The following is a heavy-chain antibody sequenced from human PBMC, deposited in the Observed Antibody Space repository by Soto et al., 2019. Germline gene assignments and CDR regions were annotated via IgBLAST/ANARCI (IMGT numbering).Heavy chain of an antibody. V-gene: IGHV1-18*01. J-gene: IGHJ6*02. Sequence: QVQLVQSGGEVKKPGASVKVSCKTSGYSFTTYGISWVRQAPGQGLEWMGWISAYKGNTNYAQKLQGRVTMTTDTSTSTAYMELRSLRSDDTAVYYCAREGPAPYYYYGMDVWGQGSTVTVSS. CDR2: ISAYKGNT. CDR1: GYSFTTYG. CDR3: AREGPAPYYYYGMDV.